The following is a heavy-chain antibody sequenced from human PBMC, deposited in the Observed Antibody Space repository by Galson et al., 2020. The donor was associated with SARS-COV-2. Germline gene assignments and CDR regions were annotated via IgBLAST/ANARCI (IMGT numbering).Heavy chain of an antibody. V-gene: IGHV4-4*02. Sequence: SETLSLTCAVSGGSISSSDWWGWVRQPPGKGLEWIGEIFHSGYTNYNPSLKSRVTMSLDTSKNQFSLKLSSVTAADTALYYCSRIIVTAYYFSYMDVWGKGTRSPSP. CDR2: IFHSGYT. J-gene: IGHJ6*03. D-gene: IGHD2-21*02. CDR3: SRIIVTAYYFSYMDV. CDR1: GGSISSSDW.